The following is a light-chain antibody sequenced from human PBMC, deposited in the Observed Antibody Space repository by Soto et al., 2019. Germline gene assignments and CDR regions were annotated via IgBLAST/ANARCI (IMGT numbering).Light chain of an antibody. Sequence: EIVMTQSPATLSMSPGERATLSCRASQSVGTNLAWFQQKPGQAPRLLIYGASTRATSIPARFSGSGSGTDFTLTISSLQPEDFAVYYCQQYGSSPNTFGQGTRLEIK. J-gene: IGKJ5*01. V-gene: IGKV3D-15*01. CDR2: GAS. CDR1: QSVGTN. CDR3: QQYGSSPNT.